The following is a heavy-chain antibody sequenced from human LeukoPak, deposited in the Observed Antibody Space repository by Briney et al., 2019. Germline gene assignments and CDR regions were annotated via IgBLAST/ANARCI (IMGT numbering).Heavy chain of an antibody. Sequence: GGSLRLSCAASGFPFSSYWMHWVRQVPGKGLVWVSRINSDGSRTSYADSVKGRFTISRDNAKNTLYLQMNSLRADDTAVYYCARDLKFFGGYYYGMDVWGQGTTVTVSS. J-gene: IGHJ6*02. CDR1: GFPFSSYW. D-gene: IGHD3-10*01. V-gene: IGHV3-74*01. CDR2: INSDGSRT. CDR3: ARDLKFFGGYYYGMDV.